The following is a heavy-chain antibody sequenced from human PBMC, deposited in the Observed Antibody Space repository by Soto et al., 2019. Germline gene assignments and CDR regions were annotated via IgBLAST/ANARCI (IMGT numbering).Heavy chain of an antibody. D-gene: IGHD4-17*01. CDR3: ARAPTTVTTAYYFDY. Sequence: QVQLVESGGGVVQPGRSLRLSCAASGFTFSSYAMHWVRQAPGKGLEWVAVISYDGSNKYYAGSVKGRFTISRDNSKNTLYLQMNSLRAADTAVYYCARAPTTVTTAYYFDYWGPGTLVTVSS. J-gene: IGHJ4*02. CDR1: GFTFSSYA. CDR2: ISYDGSNK. V-gene: IGHV3-30-3*01.